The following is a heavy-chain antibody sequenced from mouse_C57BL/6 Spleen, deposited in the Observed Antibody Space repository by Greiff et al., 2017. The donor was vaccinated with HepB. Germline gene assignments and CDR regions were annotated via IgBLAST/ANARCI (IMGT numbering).Heavy chain of an antibody. J-gene: IGHJ3*01. V-gene: IGHV1-15*01. CDR2: IDPETGGT. CDR3: LYSFAY. D-gene: IGHD2-1*01. CDR1: GYTFTDYE. Sequence: QVQLQQSGAELVRPGASVKLSCKASGYTFTDYEMHWVKQTPVHGLEWIGAIDPETGGTAYNQKFKGKAILTADKSSSTAYMELRSLTSEDSAVYYCLYSFAYWRQGTLVTVSA.